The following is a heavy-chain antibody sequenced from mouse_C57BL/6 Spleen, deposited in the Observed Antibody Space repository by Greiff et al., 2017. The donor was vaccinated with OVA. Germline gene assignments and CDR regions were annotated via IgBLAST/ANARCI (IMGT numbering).Heavy chain of an antibody. CDR3: ARKGVTTVVDWYFDV. CDR2: IWSGGST. J-gene: IGHJ1*03. Sequence: VQVVESGPGLVQPSQSLSITCTVSGFSLTSYGVHWVRQSPGKGLEWLGVIWSGGSTDYNAAFISRLSISKDNSKSQVFFKMNSLQADDTAIYYCARKGVTTVVDWYFDVWGTGTTVTVSS. CDR1: GFSLTSYG. D-gene: IGHD1-1*01. V-gene: IGHV2-2*01.